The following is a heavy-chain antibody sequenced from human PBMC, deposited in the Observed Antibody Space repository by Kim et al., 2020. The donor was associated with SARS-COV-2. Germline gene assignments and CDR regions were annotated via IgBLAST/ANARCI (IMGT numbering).Heavy chain of an antibody. CDR3: ARDRSGDNYYYGLDV. J-gene: IGHJ6*02. V-gene: IGHV1-18*01. CDR1: GYTISQYW. CDR2: VSDYDTRT. D-gene: IGHD3-22*01. Sequence: ASVKVSCKASGYTISQYWISWVRQSSGKGLEWMGWVSDYDTRTNYGKKFNARVTMTTDRGTSTVFMELRSLRSDDTAGYYCARDRSGDNYYYGLDVWGQG.